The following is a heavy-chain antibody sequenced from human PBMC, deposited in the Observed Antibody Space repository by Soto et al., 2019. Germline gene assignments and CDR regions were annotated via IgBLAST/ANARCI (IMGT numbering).Heavy chain of an antibody. J-gene: IGHJ5*02. CDR2: IYHGGST. CDR1: GDSISSGYY. D-gene: IGHD3-22*01. V-gene: IGHV4-38-2*01. Sequence: SETLSRTCAVSGDSISSGYYWRFLRQPPGKGLECIGSIYHGGSTYYNPSLNSRVTLSIDMTNNHVSLILNSVTAADTAVYYCARVGPWVPYYYDSSPYTFENWFDPWGQGTLVTVSS. CDR3: ARVGPWVPYYYDSSPYTFENWFDP.